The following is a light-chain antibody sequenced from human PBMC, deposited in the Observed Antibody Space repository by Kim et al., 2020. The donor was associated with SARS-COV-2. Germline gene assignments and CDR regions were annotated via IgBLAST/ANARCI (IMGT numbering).Light chain of an antibody. CDR3: QAWDSSIVV. J-gene: IGLJ2*01. CDR2: QDS. V-gene: IGLV3-1*01. CDR1: EWGDKY. Sequence: SVSPGQTASITCSGDEWGDKYACWYQQKPGQSPVLVIHQDSKRPSGIPERFSGSNSGNTATLTISGTQAMDEADYYCQAWDSSIVVFGGGTQLTVL.